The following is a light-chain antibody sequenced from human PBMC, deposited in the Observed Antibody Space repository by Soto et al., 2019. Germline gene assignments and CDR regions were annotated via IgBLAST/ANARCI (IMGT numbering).Light chain of an antibody. CDR3: QQYNSSPT. CDR2: KAS. V-gene: IGKV1-5*03. J-gene: IGKJ1*01. CDR1: QSISSW. Sequence: DIQMTQSPSTLSASVGDRVTITCRASQSISSWLAWYQQKPGKAPKLLIYKASSLESGVPSRFSGSGSGTEFTLTIRSLQPDDVATYYCQQYNSSPTFGQGTKVEIK.